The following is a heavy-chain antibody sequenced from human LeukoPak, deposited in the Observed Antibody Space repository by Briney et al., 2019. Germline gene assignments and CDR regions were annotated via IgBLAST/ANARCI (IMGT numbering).Heavy chain of an antibody. Sequence: QPGRSLRLSCAASGFTFSSYAMHWVRQAPGKGLEWVAIISYDGSNKYYADSVKGRFTISRDNSKNTLFLQMNSLIAEDTAVYYCAERGGSGSYGSGGFDIWGQGTMVTVSS. D-gene: IGHD3-10*01. CDR3: AERGGSGSYGSGGFDI. CDR1: GFTFSSYA. J-gene: IGHJ3*02. CDR2: ISYDGSNK. V-gene: IGHV3-30-3*01.